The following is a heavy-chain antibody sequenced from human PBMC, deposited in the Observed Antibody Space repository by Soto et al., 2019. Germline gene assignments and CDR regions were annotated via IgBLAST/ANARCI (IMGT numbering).Heavy chain of an antibody. V-gene: IGHV3-33*08. J-gene: IGHJ5*02. CDR1: GFTFRRYA. Sequence: GGSLILSCPDSGFTFRRYATHWVRQAPGKGLEWEAIIYDDGSNKYYADSVKGRFTVSRDNAKNSVFLEMNSLRAEDTAVYFCARDNDGAQFASSYNDLWGQGVLVTVSS. CDR2: IYDDGSNK. CDR3: ARDNDGAQFASSYNDL. D-gene: IGHD6-6*01.